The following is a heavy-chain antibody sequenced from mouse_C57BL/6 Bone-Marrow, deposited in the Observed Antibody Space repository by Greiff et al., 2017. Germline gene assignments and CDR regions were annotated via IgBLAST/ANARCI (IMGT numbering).Heavy chain of an antibody. CDR2: IYPGSGST. CDR3: AKPYYGSSYWYFDV. CDR1: GYTFTSYW. D-gene: IGHD1-1*01. J-gene: IGHJ1*03. Sequence: QVQLQQPGAELVKPGASVKMSCKASGYTFTSYWITWVKQRPGQGLEWIGAIYPGSGSTNYNEKFKSKATLTVDTSSSTAYMQLSSLTSEDSAVYYCAKPYYGSSYWYFDVWGTGTTVTVSS. V-gene: IGHV1-55*01.